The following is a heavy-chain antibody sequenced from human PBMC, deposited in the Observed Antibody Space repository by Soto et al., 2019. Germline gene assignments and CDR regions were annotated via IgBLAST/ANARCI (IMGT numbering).Heavy chain of an antibody. V-gene: IGHV1-69*01. CDR2: IVPFARTV. D-gene: IGHD3-10*01. CDR1: GGSFISQA. CDR3: ARGSYDSYAGFFGMDV. Sequence: SVKVSCKASGGSFISQAISWVRQAPGQGHEWMVGIVPFARTVTYTERFQGRLTLTADEPTKTAYMELSSLRSEDTAVYYCARGSYDSYAGFFGMDVWGQGTTVTVSS. J-gene: IGHJ6*02.